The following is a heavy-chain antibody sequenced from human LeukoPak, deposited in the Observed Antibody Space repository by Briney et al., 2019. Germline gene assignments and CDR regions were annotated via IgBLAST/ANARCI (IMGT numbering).Heavy chain of an antibody. CDR3: ARDIMVRGVIPDYYMDV. Sequence: ASVKVSCKASGYTFTSYGISWVRQAPGQGLEWMGWISAYNGNTNYAQKLQGRVTMTTDTSTSTAYMELRSLRSDDTAVYYCARDIMVRGVIPDYYMDVWGKGTTVTVSS. V-gene: IGHV1-18*01. D-gene: IGHD3-10*01. CDR1: GYTFTSYG. J-gene: IGHJ6*03. CDR2: ISAYNGNT.